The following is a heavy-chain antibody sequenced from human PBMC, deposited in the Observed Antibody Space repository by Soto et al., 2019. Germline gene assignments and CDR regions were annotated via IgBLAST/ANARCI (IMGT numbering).Heavy chain of an antibody. V-gene: IGHV4-39*01. Sequence: PSETLSLTCTVSGGSISSSSYYWGWIRQPPGKGLEWIGSIYYSGSTYYNPSLKSRVTISVDTSKNQFSLKVTSVTATDTGLYYCSRRAPEGFDPWGQGTLVTVSS. CDR1: GGSISSSSYY. CDR2: IYYSGST. J-gene: IGHJ5*02. CDR3: SRRAPEGFDP.